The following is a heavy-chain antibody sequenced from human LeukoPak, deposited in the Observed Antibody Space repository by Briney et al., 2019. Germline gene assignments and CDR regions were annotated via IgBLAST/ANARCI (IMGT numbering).Heavy chain of an antibody. V-gene: IGHV4-34*01. J-gene: IGHJ6*03. CDR1: GGSFSGYS. D-gene: IGHD3-10*01. CDR2: INHSGST. Sequence: SETLSLTCAVSGGSFSGYSWSWIRQPPGKGLEWIGEINHSGSTNYNPSLKSRVTISVDTSKNQFSLRLISVTAADTAVYYCARGGRLMVRGVIINYYYYMDVWGKGTTVTISS. CDR3: ARGGRLMVRGVIINYYYYMDV.